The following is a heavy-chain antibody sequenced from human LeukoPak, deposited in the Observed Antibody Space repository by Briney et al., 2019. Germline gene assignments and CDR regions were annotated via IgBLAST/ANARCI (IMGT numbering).Heavy chain of an antibody. Sequence: GGSLRLSCAASGLTFSGFAMYWVRQAPGKGLEWGSYISGGSGTIKDADSVKGRFTISRDNAKNSLYLQMNSLRDEDTAVYYCGRVRSGYYFDYWSQGTLVTVSS. V-gene: IGHV3-48*02. CDR1: GLTFSGFA. J-gene: IGHJ4*02. CDR3: GRVRSGYYFDY. CDR2: ISGGSGTI. D-gene: IGHD3-10*01.